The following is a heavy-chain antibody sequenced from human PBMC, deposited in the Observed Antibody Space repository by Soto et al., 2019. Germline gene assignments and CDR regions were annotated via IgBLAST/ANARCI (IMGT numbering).Heavy chain of an antibody. Sequence: GGSLRLSCAASGFTFDDYTMHWVRQAPGKGLEWVSLISWDGGSTYYADSVKGRFTISRDNSKNSLYLQMNSLRTEDTALYYCAKDIIAVAGSPYYYYYGMDVWGQGTTVTVSS. D-gene: IGHD6-19*01. CDR2: ISWDGGST. CDR1: GFTFDDYT. V-gene: IGHV3-43*01. CDR3: AKDIIAVAGSPYYYYYGMDV. J-gene: IGHJ6*02.